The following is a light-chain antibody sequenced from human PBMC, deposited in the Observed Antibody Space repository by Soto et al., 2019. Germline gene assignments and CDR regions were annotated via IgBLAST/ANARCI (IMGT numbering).Light chain of an antibody. V-gene: IGKV3-20*01. J-gene: IGKJ4*01. CDR3: QQYGCSPLT. CDR2: GAS. Sequence: GLTHSPGTLSVSPGEKATLSCRASQSVSSRSLASSQPKPGQAPRILINGASSRATGIPDTFSGSGSGTDFTLTISILEAEDFTGYYCQQYGCSPLTFGGGTKVDIK. CDR1: QSVSSRS.